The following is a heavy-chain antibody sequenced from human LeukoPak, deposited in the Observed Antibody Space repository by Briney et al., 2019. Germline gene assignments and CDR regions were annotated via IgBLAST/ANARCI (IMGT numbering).Heavy chain of an antibody. CDR1: GGSFSGYY. CDR3: ARGRGYSYGRHRNHYYYYMDV. CDR2: INHSGST. D-gene: IGHD5-18*01. V-gene: IGHV4-34*01. J-gene: IGHJ6*03. Sequence: PSETLSLTCAVYGGSFSGYYWSWIRQPPGKGLEWIGEINHSGSTNYNPSLKSRVTISVDTSKNQFSLKLSSVTAADTAVYYCARGRGYSYGRHRNHYYYYMDVWGKGTTVTISS.